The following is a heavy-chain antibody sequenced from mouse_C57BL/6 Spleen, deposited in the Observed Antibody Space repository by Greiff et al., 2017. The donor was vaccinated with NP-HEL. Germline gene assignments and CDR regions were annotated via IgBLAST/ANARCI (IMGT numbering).Heavy chain of an antibody. Sequence: QVQLQQPGAELVRPGTSVKLSCKASGYTFTSYWMHWVKQRPGQGLEWIGVIDPSDSYTNYNQKFKGKATLTVDPSSSTAYMQRSSLTSEDSAVDYCAIGKTGTRFDYWGQGTTLTVSS. D-gene: IGHD4-1*01. CDR1: GYTFTSYW. CDR2: IDPSDSYT. CDR3: AIGKTGTRFDY. V-gene: IGHV1-59*01. J-gene: IGHJ2*01.